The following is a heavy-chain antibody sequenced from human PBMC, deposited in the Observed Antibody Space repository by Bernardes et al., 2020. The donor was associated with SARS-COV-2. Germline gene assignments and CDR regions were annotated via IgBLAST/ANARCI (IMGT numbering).Heavy chain of an antibody. CDR1: GFIFSSCD. V-gene: IGHV3-23*01. D-gene: IGHD4-17*01. Sequence: GSLRLSCACSGFIFSSCDMTWVRQAPVTGLEWVSSISGSGGRTYYADSVKGRFTISRDNSKNTLELQMNNLRVEDTAVYYCAKDLGGGEAADWFDPRGQGILVTVSS. CDR3: AKDLGGGEAADWFDP. J-gene: IGHJ5*02. CDR2: ISGSGGRT.